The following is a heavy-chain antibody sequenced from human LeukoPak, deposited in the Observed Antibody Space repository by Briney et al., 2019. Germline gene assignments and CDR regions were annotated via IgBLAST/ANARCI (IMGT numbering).Heavy chain of an antibody. D-gene: IGHD2-8*01. J-gene: IGHJ3*02. CDR2: ITVSSGTR. CDR3: AKDPNGDYIGAFDS. Sequence: GGSLRLSCTASGFNFNTYAMTCVRQAPGRGLEWVSSITVSSGTRNYADSMKGRFTISRDNSKNTLYLQMNSLRVEDTAIYYCAKDPNGDYIGAFDSWGQGTLFTVSS. CDR1: GFNFNTYA. V-gene: IGHV3-23*01.